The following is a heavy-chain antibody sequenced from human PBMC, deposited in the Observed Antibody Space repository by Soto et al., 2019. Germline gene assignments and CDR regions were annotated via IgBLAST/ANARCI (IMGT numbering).Heavy chain of an antibody. V-gene: IGHV3-30-3*01. Sequence: QVQLVESGGGVVQPGRSLRLSCAASGFTFSSYAMHWVRQAPGKGLEWVAVISYDGSNKYYADSVKGRFTISRDNSKNTLYLQMNSLRAEDTAVYYCASEPPPSIAVPFDYWGQGTLDTVSS. CDR1: GFTFSSYA. J-gene: IGHJ4*02. CDR2: ISYDGSNK. CDR3: ASEPPPSIAVPFDY. D-gene: IGHD6-6*01.